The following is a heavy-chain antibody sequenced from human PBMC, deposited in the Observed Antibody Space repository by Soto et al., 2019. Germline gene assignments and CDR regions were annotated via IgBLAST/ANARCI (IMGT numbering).Heavy chain of an antibody. J-gene: IGHJ5*02. CDR2: IKSKTAGGTT. V-gene: IGHV3-15*07. CDR3: ATDGGA. CDR1: GFTFTYAW. Sequence: EVQLVESGGGLVKPGGSLTLSCAASGFTFTYAWMNWVRQAPGTGLEWVGRIKSKTAGGTTDYTAPVEGRFTISRDDSKNTLFLQMNSLKAEDTAVYYCATDGGAWGQGPLVTVSS. D-gene: IGHD3-10*01.